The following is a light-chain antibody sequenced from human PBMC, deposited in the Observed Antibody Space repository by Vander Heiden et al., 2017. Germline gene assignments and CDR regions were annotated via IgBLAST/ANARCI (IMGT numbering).Light chain of an antibody. Sequence: EIVLTQSPATLSLSPGEGATLSCRASQSVGSYLAWYQHKPGQAPRLLIYDASNRANGIPDRFSGSGSGTDFTLTSSSLDPEDFAIYYWQQRSKWLTFGGGTKVEI. CDR3: QQRSKWLT. J-gene: IGKJ4*01. CDR1: QSVGSY. V-gene: IGKV3-11*01. CDR2: DAS.